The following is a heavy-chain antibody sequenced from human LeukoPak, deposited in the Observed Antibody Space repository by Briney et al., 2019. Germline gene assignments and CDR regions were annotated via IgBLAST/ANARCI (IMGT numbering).Heavy chain of an antibody. CDR2: IYYSGNT. CDR3: ARVRSNWIDP. J-gene: IGHJ5*02. Sequence: SETLSLTCTVSGYSISSGYYWGWIRQPPGKGLEWIGSIYYSGNTYYNPSLKSRVTISVGTSKNQFSLTLRSVTAADTAVYYCARVRSNWIDPWGQGTLVTVSS. CDR1: GYSISSGYY. D-gene: IGHD3-10*01. V-gene: IGHV4-38-2*02.